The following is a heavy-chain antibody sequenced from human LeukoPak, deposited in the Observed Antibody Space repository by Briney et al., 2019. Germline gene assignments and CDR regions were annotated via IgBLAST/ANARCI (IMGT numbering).Heavy chain of an antibody. V-gene: IGHV5-51*01. Sequence: GESLKISCKGSGYSFTSYWIGWVRQMPGKGLEGMGLIYPGDSDTRYSPSCQGQVTISADKSISTAYLQWSSLKASDTAMYYCARLLMYSIGWCVLDYWGQGTLVTVSS. CDR2: IYPGDSDT. CDR3: ARLLMYSIGWCVLDY. D-gene: IGHD6-19*01. J-gene: IGHJ4*02. CDR1: GYSFTSYW.